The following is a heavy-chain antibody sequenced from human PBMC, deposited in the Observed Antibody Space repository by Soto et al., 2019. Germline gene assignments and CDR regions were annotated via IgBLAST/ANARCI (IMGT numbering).Heavy chain of an antibody. Sequence: LSGASCGESCRIWGVPGVRKKTGKGLEWVAVIWYDGSNKYYADSVKGRFTISRDNSKNTLYLQMNSLRAEDTAVYYCARARSSGWYGSFFDPWGQGTLVTVSS. V-gene: IGHV3-33*01. CDR1: GESCRIWG. CDR3: ARARSSGWYGSFFDP. J-gene: IGHJ5*02. D-gene: IGHD6-19*01. CDR2: IWYDGSNK.